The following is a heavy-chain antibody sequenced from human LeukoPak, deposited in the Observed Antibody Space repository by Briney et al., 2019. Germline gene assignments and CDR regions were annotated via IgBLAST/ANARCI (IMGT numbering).Heavy chain of an antibody. V-gene: IGHV3-53*04. CDR1: GFTVSSNY. CDR3: ARDPPITGDYGMDV. D-gene: IGHD1-14*01. Sequence: GGSLRLSCAASGFTVSSNYMSWVRQAPGKGLEWLSFIYTGGDTYYADSVKGRFTISRRDSKNTVYLQMNSLRAEDTAVYYCARDPPITGDYGMDVWGQGTTVTVSS. J-gene: IGHJ6*02. CDR2: IYTGGDT.